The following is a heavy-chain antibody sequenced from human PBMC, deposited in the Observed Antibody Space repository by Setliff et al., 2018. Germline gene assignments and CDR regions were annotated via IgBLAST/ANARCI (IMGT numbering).Heavy chain of an antibody. CDR3: ALRRGNEWHLVRWFDP. D-gene: IGHD6-6*01. CDR1: GFSLNTTGEG. J-gene: IGHJ5*02. CDR2: VYWDGDQ. V-gene: IGHV2-5*02. Sequence: SGPTLVNPTQTLTLTCTFSGFSLNTTGEGVGWIRQPPGKALEWLALVYWDGDQRYSPTLNSRLSITKDSSKSQVFLTMTNMDPVDTATYYCALRRGNEWHLVRWFDPWGPGIQVTVSS.